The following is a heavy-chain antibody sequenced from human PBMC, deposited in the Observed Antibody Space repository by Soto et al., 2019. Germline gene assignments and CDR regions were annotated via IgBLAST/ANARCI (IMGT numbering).Heavy chain of an antibody. V-gene: IGHV4-31*03. CDR2: MYYSGST. CDR1: GGSISSGGYY. CDR3: ARVGSRWYFDL. D-gene: IGHD2-2*03. Sequence: QVQLQESGPGLVKPSETLSLTCTVSGGSISSGGYYWSWIRQDPGKGLEWIGYMYYSGSTYYSPSLESRITISVNPSNNQFSLKLSSVTAADTAVYYCARVGSRWYFDLWGRGTLVTVSS. J-gene: IGHJ2*01.